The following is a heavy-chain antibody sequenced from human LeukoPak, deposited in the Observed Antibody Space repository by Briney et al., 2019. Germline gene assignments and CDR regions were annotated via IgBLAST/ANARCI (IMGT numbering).Heavy chain of an antibody. V-gene: IGHV3-30*04. Sequence: GGSLRLSCAASGFTFSSYAMHWVRQAPGKGLEWVAVISYDGSNKYYADSAKGRFTISRDNSKNTLYLQMNSLRAEDTAVYYCARDRDSSGWYYFDYWGQGTLVTVSS. CDR2: ISYDGSNK. CDR1: GFTFSSYA. CDR3: ARDRDSSGWYYFDY. J-gene: IGHJ4*02. D-gene: IGHD6-19*01.